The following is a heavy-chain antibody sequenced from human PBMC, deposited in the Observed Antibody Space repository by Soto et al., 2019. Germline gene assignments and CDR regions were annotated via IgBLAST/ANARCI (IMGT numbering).Heavy chain of an antibody. V-gene: IGHV3-30*18. Sequence: GGSLRLSCTDSGFSFNTYVMDWVRQAPGKGLEWVARILYDGSKEYYADPVKGRFTISRDNSKNTLYLQMDKLRVEDTAVYFCAKGLALMADHWGQGTPVTVS. CDR2: ILYDGSKE. J-gene: IGHJ4*02. D-gene: IGHD2-21*01. CDR3: AKGLALMADH. CDR1: GFSFNTYV.